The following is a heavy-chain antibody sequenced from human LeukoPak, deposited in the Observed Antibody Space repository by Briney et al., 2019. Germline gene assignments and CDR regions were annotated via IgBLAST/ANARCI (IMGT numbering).Heavy chain of an antibody. Sequence: SETLSLTCTVYGRSLSGYYWSWTRQPPGKGLEWIGEINHSGSTNYNPSPKTRVTISVDTSKNQFSLKVSSVTAADTAVYYCARSVTSGYYFGAFDIWGQGTMVTVSS. J-gene: IGHJ3*02. D-gene: IGHD3-22*01. CDR1: GRSLSGYY. CDR3: ARSVTSGYYFGAFDI. V-gene: IGHV4-34*01. CDR2: INHSGST.